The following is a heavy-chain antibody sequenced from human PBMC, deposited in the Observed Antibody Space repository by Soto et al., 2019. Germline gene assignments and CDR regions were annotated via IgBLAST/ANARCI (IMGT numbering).Heavy chain of an antibody. Sequence: GGSLRLSCAASGFTFSSYWMSWVRQAPGKGLEWVANIKQDGSGKYYVDSVKGRFTISRDNAKNSLYLQMNSLRAEDTAVYYCARDRIAAAGTEWFDPWGQGTLVTVSS. J-gene: IGHJ5*02. CDR2: IKQDGSGK. D-gene: IGHD6-13*01. CDR3: ARDRIAAAGTEWFDP. V-gene: IGHV3-7*03. CDR1: GFTFSSYW.